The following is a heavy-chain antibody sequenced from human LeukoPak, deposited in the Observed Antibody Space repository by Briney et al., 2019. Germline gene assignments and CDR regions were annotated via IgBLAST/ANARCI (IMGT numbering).Heavy chain of an antibody. CDR1: GGSFSGYY. J-gene: IGHJ6*03. V-gene: IGHV4-34*01. Sequence: ASETLSLTCAVYGGSFSGYYWSWIRQPPGKGLEWIGEINHSGSTNYNPSLKSRVTISVDTSKNQFSLKLSSVTAADTAVYYCARGSGSSSYYYYYYMDVWGKGTTVTVSS. CDR2: INHSGST. D-gene: IGHD6-6*01. CDR3: ARGSGSSSYYYYYYMDV.